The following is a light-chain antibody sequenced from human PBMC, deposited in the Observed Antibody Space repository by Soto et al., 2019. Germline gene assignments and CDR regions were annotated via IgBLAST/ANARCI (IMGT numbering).Light chain of an antibody. CDR2: DAS. CDR1: QSASSY. Sequence: LSLTPRERATLSCSASQSASSYLAWYQQKPGQAPRLLIYDASNRATGIPARFSGSGSGTEFTLTIIYLQSEDFVRYYCPHSDYRLLTFAGGTKVDI. V-gene: IGKV3D-15*01. J-gene: IGKJ4*01. CDR3: PHSDYRLLT.